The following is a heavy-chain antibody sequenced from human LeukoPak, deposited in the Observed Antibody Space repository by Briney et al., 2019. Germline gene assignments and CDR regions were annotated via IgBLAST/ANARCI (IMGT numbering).Heavy chain of an antibody. CDR1: GFTFSSNY. Sequence: GXSLRLSCAASGFTFSSNYMSWVRQAPGKGLEWVSVIYSGGSTYYSDSVKGRFTISRDNSKNTLYLQMNSLRAEDTAAYYCAGLMITFGGVIVWGQGTLVTVSS. CDR2: IYSGGST. V-gene: IGHV3-66*02. J-gene: IGHJ4*02. D-gene: IGHD3-16*02. CDR3: AGLMITFGGVIV.